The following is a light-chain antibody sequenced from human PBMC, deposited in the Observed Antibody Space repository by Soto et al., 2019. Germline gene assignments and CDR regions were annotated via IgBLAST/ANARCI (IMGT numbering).Light chain of an antibody. V-gene: IGKV4-1*01. J-gene: IGKJ2*01. Sequence: DIVMTQSPDSLAVSLGERATIHCKSRQSVLHSSNKKNYLAWYQQKPGQPPKQLIYWAYTRESVVPDRCSGSGDRTKCPLTVSILQAEDVAVYKSQQYYTPLPYTCGQGTKLEIK. CDR2: WAY. CDR3: QQYYTPLPYT. CDR1: QSVLHSSNKKNY.